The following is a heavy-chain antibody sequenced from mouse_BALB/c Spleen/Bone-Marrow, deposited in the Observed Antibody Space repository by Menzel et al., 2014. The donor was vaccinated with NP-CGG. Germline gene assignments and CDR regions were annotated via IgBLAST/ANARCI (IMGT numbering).Heavy chain of an antibody. CDR2: ISYSGNT. J-gene: IGHJ2*01. V-gene: IGHV3-8*02. CDR3: ARGTGYYFDY. CDR1: GDSITNAY. D-gene: IGHD3-3*01. Sequence: EVQLQQSGPSLVKPSQTLSLTCSVTGDSITNAYWNWIRKFPGNKIDYMGYISYSGNTYYNPSLKSRISITRDTSKNQFYLQLNSVTTDDTATYFCARGTGYYFDYWGQGTTLTVSS.